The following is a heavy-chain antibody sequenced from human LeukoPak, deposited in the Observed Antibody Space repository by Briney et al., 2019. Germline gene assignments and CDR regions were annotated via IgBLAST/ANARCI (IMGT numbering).Heavy chain of an antibody. CDR3: AKRGTTVTTPSDAFDI. Sequence: RSGGSLRLSCAASGFTFSSYSMNWVRQAPGKGLEWVSSISSSSSYIYYADSVKGRFTISRDNAKNSLYLQMNSLRAEDTAVYYCAKRGTTVTTPSDAFDIWGQGTMVTVSS. J-gene: IGHJ3*02. CDR1: GFTFSSYS. CDR2: ISSSSSYI. V-gene: IGHV3-21*01. D-gene: IGHD4-17*01.